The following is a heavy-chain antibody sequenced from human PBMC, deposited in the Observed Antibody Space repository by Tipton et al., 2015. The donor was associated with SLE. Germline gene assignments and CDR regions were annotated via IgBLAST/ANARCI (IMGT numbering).Heavy chain of an antibody. V-gene: IGHV4-38-2*02. D-gene: IGHD5-12*01. CDR2: IFHSGTT. J-gene: IGHJ1*01. CDR1: GYSMTSGYY. Sequence: TLSLTCTVSGYSMTSGYYWDWIRQAPGKGLEWIGSIFHSGTTYYNPSLKSRVTISVDTSKSQFSLTLKSVTAADTAVYYCATNGHGETYEFFTEYLRHWGQGTLVTVSS. CDR3: ATNGHGETYEFFTEYLRH.